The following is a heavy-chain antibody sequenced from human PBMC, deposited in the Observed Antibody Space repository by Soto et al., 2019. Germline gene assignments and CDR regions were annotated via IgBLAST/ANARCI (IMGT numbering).Heavy chain of an antibody. Sequence: SGGSLRLSCAASGFTFSSYWMSWVRQAPGKGLEWVANIKQDGSEKYYVDSVKGRFTISRDNAKNPLYLQMNSLRAEDTAVYYCARDNYDFWSGYYTLHYYYYGMDVWGQGTTVTVSS. CDR1: GFTFSSYW. J-gene: IGHJ6*02. V-gene: IGHV3-7*01. CDR2: IKQDGSEK. D-gene: IGHD3-3*01. CDR3: ARDNYDFWSGYYTLHYYYYGMDV.